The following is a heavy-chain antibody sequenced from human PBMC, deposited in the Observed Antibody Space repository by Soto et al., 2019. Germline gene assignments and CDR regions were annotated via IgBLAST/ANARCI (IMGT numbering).Heavy chain of an antibody. Sequence: QVQLQESGPGLVKPSETLSLSCTVSGGSISSYYWSWFRQSPGKRMEWIGYVHHSWGSSYNPSLQRRVAISLGTSKTQFSLKVPSVTATDTAVYYCARQGFGSLHGLVDVWGQGTTVTVSS. CDR2: VHHSWGS. D-gene: IGHD3-10*01. CDR1: GGSISSYY. J-gene: IGHJ6*01. V-gene: IGHV4-59*08. CDR3: ARQGFGSLHGLVDV.